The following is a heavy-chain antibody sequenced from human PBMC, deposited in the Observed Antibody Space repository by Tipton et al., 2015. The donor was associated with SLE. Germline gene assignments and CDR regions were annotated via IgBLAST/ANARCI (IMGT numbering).Heavy chain of an antibody. J-gene: IGHJ4*02. D-gene: IGHD3-22*01. CDR1: GGSISSHY. CDR2: IYYSGST. V-gene: IGHV4-59*11. Sequence: TLSLTCTVSGGSISSHYWSWIRQPPGKGLEWIGYIYYSGSTNYNPSLKSRVTISVDTSKNQFSLKLSSVTAADTAVYYCARAPYYYDSSGFDYWGQGTLVTVSS. CDR3: ARAPYYYDSSGFDY.